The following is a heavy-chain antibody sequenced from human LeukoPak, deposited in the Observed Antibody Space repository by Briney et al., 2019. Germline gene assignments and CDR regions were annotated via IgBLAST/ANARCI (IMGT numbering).Heavy chain of an antibody. CDR2: INSDGSSR. V-gene: IGHV3-74*01. CDR3: ARGISGGWDY. CDR1: GFTFSSYW. J-gene: IGHJ4*02. Sequence: GGSLRLSCAASGFTFSSYWMHWVRQAPGKGLVWVSLINSDGSSRNYADSVKGRFTISRDNAKNTLYLQMNSLRVEDTAVYYCARGISGGWDYWGQGTLVTVSS. D-gene: IGHD6-19*01.